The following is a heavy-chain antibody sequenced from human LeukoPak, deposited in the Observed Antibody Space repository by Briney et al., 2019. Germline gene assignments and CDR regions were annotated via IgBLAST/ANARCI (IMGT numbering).Heavy chain of an antibody. CDR2: INPRGGST. V-gene: IGHV1-46*01. CDR1: GYTFTTDY. J-gene: IGHJ4*02. Sequence: ASVKVSCEASGYTFTTDYIHWVRQAPGQGLEWMGIINPRGGSTSYAQKFQGRVTMTKDTSTSTVYMELSSLRSDDTAMYYCARDPGYCSGGSCYRIIDYWGQGTLVTVSS. CDR3: ARDPGYCSGGSCYRIIDY. D-gene: IGHD2-15*01.